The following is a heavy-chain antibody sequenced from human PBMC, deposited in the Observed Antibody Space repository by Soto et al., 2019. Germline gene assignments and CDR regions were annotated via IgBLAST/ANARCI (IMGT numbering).Heavy chain of an antibody. J-gene: IGHJ4*02. CDR1: GGSISSGGYS. CDR2: IYHSGST. D-gene: IGHD6-19*01. CDR3: ARAGGLGAVAVDY. V-gene: IGHV4-30-2*01. Sequence: QLQLQESGSGLVKPSQTLSLTCAVSGGSISSGGYSWSWIRQPPGKGLEWIGYIYHSGSTYSNPSLKSRVTISVDRSKNQFSLKLRSVTAADTAVYYGARAGGLGAVAVDYWGKGTLVTVSS.